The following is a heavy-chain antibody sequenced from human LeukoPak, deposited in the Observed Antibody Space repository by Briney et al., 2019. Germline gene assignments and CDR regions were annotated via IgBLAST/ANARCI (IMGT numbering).Heavy chain of an antibody. CDR2: IYYTGTT. Sequence: SETLSLTCTVSRGSISTYYWNWIRQPPGKGLEWIGYIYYTGTTDYNPSLKSRVTMSVDTSKNQFSLKLSSVTTADTAVYYCARGDDSYYFDYWGQGTLVTVSS. CDR3: ARGDDSYYFDY. V-gene: IGHV4-59*01. CDR1: RGSISTYY. J-gene: IGHJ4*02. D-gene: IGHD3-16*01.